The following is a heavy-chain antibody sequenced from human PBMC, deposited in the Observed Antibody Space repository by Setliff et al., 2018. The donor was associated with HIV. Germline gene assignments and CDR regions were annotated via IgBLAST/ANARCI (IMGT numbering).Heavy chain of an antibody. V-gene: IGHV1-18*01. D-gene: IGHD3-22*01. CDR3: ATYHYYDSSAYFIDLYYLDY. Sequence: ASVKVSCKASGYIFTTFGFSWVRQAPGQGLEWMGWINTHNGNTHYAQRFQGRVTMTRDTSTTTAYMELRSLRSEDTAVYYCATYHYYDSSAYFIDLYYLDYWGQGTLVTVSS. J-gene: IGHJ4*02. CDR2: INTHNGNT. CDR1: GYIFTTFG.